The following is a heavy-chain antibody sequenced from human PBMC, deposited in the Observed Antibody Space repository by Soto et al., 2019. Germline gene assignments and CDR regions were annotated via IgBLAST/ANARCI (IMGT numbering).Heavy chain of an antibody. D-gene: IGHD6-19*01. CDR3: AKEGYSSGWYGSYYYYGMDV. CDR1: GCTFSSYG. Sequence: PGGSRRLSCAASGCTFSSYGMHWVRQAPGKGLEWVAVISYDGSDKYYADSVKGRFTISRDNSKNTPYLQMNSLRAEDTAVYYCAKEGYSSGWYGSYYYYGMDVWGQGTTVTVSS. CDR2: ISYDGSDK. J-gene: IGHJ6*02. V-gene: IGHV3-30*18.